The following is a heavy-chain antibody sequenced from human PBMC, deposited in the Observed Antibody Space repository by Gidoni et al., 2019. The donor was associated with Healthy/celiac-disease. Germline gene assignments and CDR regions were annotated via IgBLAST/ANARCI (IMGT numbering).Heavy chain of an antibody. J-gene: IGHJ5*02. CDR2: IYYSGST. CDR3: AREQYDRYCSSTSCYHWFDP. V-gene: IGHV4-31*03. CDR1: GGSISRGGSY. D-gene: IGHD2-2*01. Sequence: QVQLQESGPGLVKPSQTLSLTCTVSGGSISRGGSYWSWIRQHPGKGLEWIGYIYYSGSTYYNPSLKSRVTISVDTSKNQFSLKLSSVTAADTAVYYCAREQYDRYCSSTSCYHWFDPWGQGTLVTVSS.